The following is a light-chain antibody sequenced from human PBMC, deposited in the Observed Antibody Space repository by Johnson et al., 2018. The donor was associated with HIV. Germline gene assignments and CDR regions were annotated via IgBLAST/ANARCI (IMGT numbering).Light chain of an antibody. J-gene: IGLJ1*01. CDR1: SSNIGNNY. V-gene: IGLV1-51*01. CDR2: DNN. CDR3: ATWDSSLSVYV. Sequence: QSVLTQPPSVSAAPGQKVTISCSGSSSNIGNNYVSWYQQLPGTAPKLLIYDNNKRPSGIPDRFSGSKSGTSATLGITGLQTGDEADYHCATWDSSLSVYVFGTGTKVTVL.